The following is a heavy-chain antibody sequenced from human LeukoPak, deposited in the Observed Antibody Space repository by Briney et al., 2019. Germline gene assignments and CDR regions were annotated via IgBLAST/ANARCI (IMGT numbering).Heavy chain of an antibody. D-gene: IGHD3-16*01. CDR1: GGSISSGSYY. CDR3: ARDFYLMLGLFDI. Sequence: SETLSLTCSVSGGSISSGSYYWGWIRQPPGKGLEWIGSIYYTGSTYYSPSLKSRATISVDTSKNQFSLKVTSVTAADMAVYYCARDFYLMLGLFDIWGQGTMVIVSS. J-gene: IGHJ3*02. CDR2: IYYTGST. V-gene: IGHV4-39*07.